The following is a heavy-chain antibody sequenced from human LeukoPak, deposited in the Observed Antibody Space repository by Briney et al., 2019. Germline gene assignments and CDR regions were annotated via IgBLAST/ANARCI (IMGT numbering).Heavy chain of an antibody. CDR2: INPNGGGT. D-gene: IGHD3-10*01. V-gene: IGHV1-2*02. CDR3: ARFRSGRMLRNNWFDP. CDR1: GYTFTGYY. J-gene: IGHJ5*02. Sequence: ASVKVSCEASGYTFTGYYMHWVRQAPGQGLEWMGWINPNGGGTNYAQKFQGRVTMTRDTSISTAYMELSRLRSDDTAVYYCARFRSGRMLRNNWFDPWGQGTLVTVSS.